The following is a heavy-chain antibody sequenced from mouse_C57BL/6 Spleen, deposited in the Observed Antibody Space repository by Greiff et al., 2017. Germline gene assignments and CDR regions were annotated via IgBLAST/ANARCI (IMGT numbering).Heavy chain of an antibody. V-gene: IGHV1-64*01. Sequence: VQLQQPGAELVKPGASVKLSCKASGYTFTSYWMHWVKQRPGQGLEWIGMIHPTSGSTNYNEKFKSKATLAVDKSSSTAYMQLSSLTSEDSAVYYCARSGYDYDKKFADWGQGTLVTVSA. CDR1: GYTFTSYW. CDR3: ARSGYDYDKKFAD. J-gene: IGHJ3*01. D-gene: IGHD2-4*01. CDR2: IHPTSGST.